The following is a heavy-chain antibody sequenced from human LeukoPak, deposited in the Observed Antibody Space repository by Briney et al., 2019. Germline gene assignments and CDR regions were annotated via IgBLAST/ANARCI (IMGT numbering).Heavy chain of an antibody. D-gene: IGHD6-13*01. Sequence: SETLSLTCTVSGGSISSYYWSWIRQPPGKGLEWIGYIYYSGSTNYNPSLKSRVTISVDTSKNQFSLELSSVAAADTAVYYCARPYSSSWYWLDYWDQGTLVTVSS. CDR3: ARPYSSSWYWLDY. J-gene: IGHJ4*02. CDR2: IYYSGST. V-gene: IGHV4-59*01. CDR1: GGSISSYY.